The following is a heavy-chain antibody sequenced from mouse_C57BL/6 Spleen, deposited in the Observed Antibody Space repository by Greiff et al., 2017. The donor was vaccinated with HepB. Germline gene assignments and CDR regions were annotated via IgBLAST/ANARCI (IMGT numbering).Heavy chain of an antibody. CDR3: ARSYYGYGYFDV. J-gene: IGHJ1*03. CDR2: IDPSDSET. Sequence: VQLQQPGAELVRPGSSVKLSCKASGYTFTSYWMHWVKQRPIQGLEWIGNIDPSDSETHYNQKFKDKATLTVDKSSSTAYMQLSSLTSEDSAVYYCARSYYGYGYFDVWGTGTTVTVSS. CDR1: GYTFTSYW. D-gene: IGHD2-10*01. V-gene: IGHV1-52*01.